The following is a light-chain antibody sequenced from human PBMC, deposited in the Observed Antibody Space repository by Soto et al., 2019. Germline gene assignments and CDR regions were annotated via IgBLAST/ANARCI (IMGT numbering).Light chain of an antibody. CDR1: QDISNS. J-gene: IGKJ2*01. V-gene: IGKV1-33*01. CDR2: DAS. Sequence: DIQMTQSPSSLSASVGDRVTITCQASQDISNSLNWYQQKPGKAPKLLIYDASNLETGVPSRFSGSGYGTDFTFTISSLQPEDIVTYYCQQYDSLPRTFGQGTKLEIK. CDR3: QQYDSLPRT.